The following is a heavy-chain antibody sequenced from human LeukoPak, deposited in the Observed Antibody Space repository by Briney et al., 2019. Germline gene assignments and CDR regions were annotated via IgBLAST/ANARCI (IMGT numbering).Heavy chain of an antibody. Sequence: ASVKVSCKASGYTFTGYYMHWVRQAPGQGLEWMGRINPNSGGTNYAQKFQGRVTMTRDTSISTAYTELSRLRSDDTAVYYCARGGAVFDLTGGWFDPWGQGTLVTVSS. J-gene: IGHJ5*02. CDR3: ARGGAVFDLTGGWFDP. D-gene: IGHD2-21*01. CDR1: GYTFTGYY. V-gene: IGHV1-2*06. CDR2: INPNSGGT.